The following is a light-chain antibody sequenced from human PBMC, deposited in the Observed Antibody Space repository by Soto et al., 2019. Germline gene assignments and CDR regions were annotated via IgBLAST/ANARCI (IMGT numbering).Light chain of an antibody. Sequence: EIVLTQSPATLSLSPGERSTISCRASQSVSSYLAWYQQKPGQAPRLLIYDASNRATVIPARFSGSGSGTDFTLTISSLVPEDFAVYYCQQRSNWPPTFGPGTKVDIK. V-gene: IGKV3-11*01. CDR2: DAS. J-gene: IGKJ3*01. CDR1: QSVSSY. CDR3: QQRSNWPPT.